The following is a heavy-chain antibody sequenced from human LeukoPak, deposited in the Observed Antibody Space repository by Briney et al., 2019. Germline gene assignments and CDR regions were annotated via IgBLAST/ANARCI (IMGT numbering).Heavy chain of an antibody. J-gene: IGHJ4*02. D-gene: IGHD3-16*01. CDR1: GFPFTNYA. V-gene: IGHV3-23*01. CDR3: AKGARDYVWGALTTDFDD. CDR2: VGGSGEIT. Sequence: GGSLRLSCAASGFPFTNYAMTWVRQAPGKGLEWVAGVGGSGEITNYADSVKGRFTISRDNSKRTLYLQMNSLRAEDTAIYYCAKGARDYVWGALTTDFDDWGQGTLVTVSS.